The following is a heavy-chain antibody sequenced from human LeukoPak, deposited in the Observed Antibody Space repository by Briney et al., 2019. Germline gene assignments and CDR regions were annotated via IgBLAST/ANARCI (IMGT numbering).Heavy chain of an antibody. Sequence: GGSLRLSCAASGFTFSSYEMNWVRQAPGKGLEWVSYISSSGSTIYYADSVKGRFTISRDNAKNSLYLQMNSLRAEDTAVYYCARDARYYYDSSGVLGDAFDIWGQGTMVTVSS. CDR2: ISSSGSTI. V-gene: IGHV3-48*03. J-gene: IGHJ3*02. D-gene: IGHD3-22*01. CDR1: GFTFSSYE. CDR3: ARDARYYYDSSGVLGDAFDI.